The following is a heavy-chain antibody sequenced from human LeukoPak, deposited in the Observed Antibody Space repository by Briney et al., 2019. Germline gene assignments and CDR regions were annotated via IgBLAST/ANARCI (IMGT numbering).Heavy chain of an antibody. CDR3: ASIASRYFDWRLGLDY. D-gene: IGHD3-9*01. J-gene: IGHJ4*02. Sequence: PGGSLRLSCAASGFTFSSYEMNWVRQAPGKGLEWVSYISSSGSTIYYADSVKGRFTISRDNAKNSLYLQMNSLRAEDTAVYYCASIASRYFDWRLGLDYWGQGTLVTVSS. CDR2: ISSSGSTI. V-gene: IGHV3-48*03. CDR1: GFTFSSYE.